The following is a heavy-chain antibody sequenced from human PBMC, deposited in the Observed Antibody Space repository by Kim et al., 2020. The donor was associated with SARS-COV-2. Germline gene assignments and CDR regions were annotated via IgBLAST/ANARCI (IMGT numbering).Heavy chain of an antibody. Sequence: ASVKVSCKVSGYTLTELSMHWVRQAPGKGLEWMGGFDPEDGETIYAQKFQGRVTMTEDTSTDTAYMELSSLRSEDTAVYYCATDLVIMVRGVPEAGYWGQGTLVTVSS. CDR2: FDPEDGET. J-gene: IGHJ4*02. D-gene: IGHD3-10*01. V-gene: IGHV1-24*01. CDR1: GYTLTELS. CDR3: ATDLVIMVRGVPEAGY.